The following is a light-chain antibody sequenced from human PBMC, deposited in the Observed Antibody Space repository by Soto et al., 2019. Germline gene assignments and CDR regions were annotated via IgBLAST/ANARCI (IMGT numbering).Light chain of an antibody. CDR1: SSDVGEYKY. V-gene: IGLV2-14*03. CDR3: SAYTTSIGLYV. CDR2: DVN. Sequence: QSALTQPASVSGSPGQSITIPGTETSSDVGEYKYVSWYQQHPGTAPKLIIYDVNYRPSGVSNRFSGSKSGSTASLTISGLQAEDEADYYCSAYTTSIGLYVFGAGTKVTVL. J-gene: IGLJ1*01.